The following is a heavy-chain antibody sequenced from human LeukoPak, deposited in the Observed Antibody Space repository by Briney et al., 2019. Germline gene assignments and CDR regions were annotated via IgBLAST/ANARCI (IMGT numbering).Heavy chain of an antibody. CDR2: ISGSGGST. V-gene: IGHV3-23*01. Sequence: EGSLRLSCAASGFTFSSYAMSWVRQAPGKGLEWVSAISGSGGSTYYADSVKGRFTISRDNSKNTLYLQMNSLRAEDAAVYHCAKEDPSSGYYFDYWGQGTLVTVSS. CDR3: AKEDPSSGYYFDY. D-gene: IGHD3-22*01. CDR1: GFTFSSYA. J-gene: IGHJ4*02.